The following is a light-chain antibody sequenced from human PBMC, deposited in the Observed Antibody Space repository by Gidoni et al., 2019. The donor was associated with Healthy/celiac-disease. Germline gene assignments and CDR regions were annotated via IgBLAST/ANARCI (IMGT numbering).Light chain of an antibody. CDR3: QQYNSYRT. J-gene: IGKJ1*01. CDR1: QSISSW. CDR2: KAS. V-gene: IGKV1-5*03. Sequence: DIQMTQSPSTLSASVGDRVTITCRASQSISSWLSWYQQKPGKAPKLLIYKASSLDSGVPSRFSGCGSGTEFTLTIRSLQPDDFATYYCQQYNSYRTFGQGTKVEIK.